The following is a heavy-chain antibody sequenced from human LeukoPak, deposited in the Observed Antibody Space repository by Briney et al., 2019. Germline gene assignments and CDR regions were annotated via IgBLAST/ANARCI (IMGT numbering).Heavy chain of an antibody. J-gene: IGHJ4*02. CDR3: VKDGSGSYYTYYFDY. CDR1: GFTFSRYV. CDR2: ISSNGGST. Sequence: GGSLRLSCSASGFTFSRYVMHWIRQAPGKGLEYVSAISSNGGSTYYADSVKGRFTISRDNSKNTLYLQMSSLRSEDTAVYYCVKDGSGSYYTYYFDYWGQGTLVTVSS. D-gene: IGHD3-10*01. V-gene: IGHV3-64D*06.